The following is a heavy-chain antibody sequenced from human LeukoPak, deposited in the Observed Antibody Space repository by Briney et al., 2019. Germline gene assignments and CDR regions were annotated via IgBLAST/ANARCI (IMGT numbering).Heavy chain of an antibody. D-gene: IGHD2-21*02. V-gene: IGHV4-38-2*02. J-gene: IGHJ3*02. CDR2: IYHSGST. Sequence: SETLSLTCTVSGYSISSGYYWCWIRQPPGKGLEWIGSIYHSGSTYYNPSLKSRVTISVDTSKNQFSLKLSSVTAADTAVYYCARHDPCVNGGGDCDSLGAFDIWGQGTMVTVSS. CDR3: ARHDPCVNGGGDCDSLGAFDI. CDR1: GYSISSGYY.